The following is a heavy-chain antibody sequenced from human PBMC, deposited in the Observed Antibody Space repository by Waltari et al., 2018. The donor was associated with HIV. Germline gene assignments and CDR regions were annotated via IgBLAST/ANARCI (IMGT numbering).Heavy chain of an antibody. CDR3: ARDHATIFGGGGRDYGMDV. D-gene: IGHD3-3*01. CDR1: GGSISSGGYY. J-gene: IGHJ6*02. Sequence: QVQLQESGPGLVKPSQTLSLTCTVSGGSISSGGYYWSWIRQHPGKGLEWIGYIYYSGSTYYNPSLKSRGTISVDTSKNQFSLKLSSVTAADTAGYYCARDHATIFGGGGRDYGMDVWGQGTTVTVSS. V-gene: IGHV4-31*03. CDR2: IYYSGST.